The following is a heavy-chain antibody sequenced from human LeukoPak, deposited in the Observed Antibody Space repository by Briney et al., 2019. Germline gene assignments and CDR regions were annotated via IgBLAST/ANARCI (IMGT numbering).Heavy chain of an antibody. CDR3: ARDSYYDFWSGYYTNAFDI. CDR1: GGTFISYA. Sequence: SVKVSCKASGGTFISYAISWVRQAPGQGLEWMGGIIPIFGTANYAQKFQGRVTITTDESTSTAYMELSSLRSEDTAVYYCARDSYYDFWSGYYTNAFDIWGRGTMVTVSS. V-gene: IGHV1-69*05. CDR2: IIPIFGTA. J-gene: IGHJ3*02. D-gene: IGHD3-3*01.